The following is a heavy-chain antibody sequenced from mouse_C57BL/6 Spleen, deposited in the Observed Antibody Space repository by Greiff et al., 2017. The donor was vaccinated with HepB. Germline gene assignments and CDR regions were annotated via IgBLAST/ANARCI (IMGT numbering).Heavy chain of an antibody. CDR3: ARKGNLYEYDGDY. V-gene: IGHV1-69*01. J-gene: IGHJ2*01. D-gene: IGHD2-4*01. Sequence: QVQLQQPGAELVMPGASVKLSCKASGYTFTSYWMHWVKQRPGQGLEWIGEIDPSDSYTNYNQKFKGKSTLTVDKSSSTAYMQLSSLTSEDSAVYYCARKGNLYEYDGDYWGQGTTLTVSS. CDR1: GYTFTSYW. CDR2: IDPSDSYT.